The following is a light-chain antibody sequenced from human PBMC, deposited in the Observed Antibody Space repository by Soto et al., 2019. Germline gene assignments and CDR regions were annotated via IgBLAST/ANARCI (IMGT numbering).Light chain of an antibody. CDR2: LGS. J-gene: IGKJ1*01. CDR3: MQALQTPPT. V-gene: IGKV2-28*01. CDR1: QSLLHSNGYNF. Sequence: DIVMTQSPLSLPVTPGEPASISCRSSQSLLHSNGYNFLDWYLQKPGQSPQLLIYLGSNRASGVPARFSGSGSGTDFTLTISRVEAEDVGVYYCMQALQTPPTFGLGTRVEIK.